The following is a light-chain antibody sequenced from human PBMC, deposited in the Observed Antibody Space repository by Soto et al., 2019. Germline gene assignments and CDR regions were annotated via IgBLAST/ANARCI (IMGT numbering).Light chain of an antibody. V-gene: IGLV2-18*01. CDR2: EVS. Sequence: QSVLTQPPSVSGSPGQSVTISCTGTSTDFLDYNRVSWYQQPPGTAPKLMIYEVSKRPSGVPDRFSGSKSGTSASLAISGLQSEDEADYYCAAWDDSLNGVVFGGGTKVTVL. J-gene: IGLJ2*01. CDR1: STDFLDYNR. CDR3: AAWDDSLNGVV.